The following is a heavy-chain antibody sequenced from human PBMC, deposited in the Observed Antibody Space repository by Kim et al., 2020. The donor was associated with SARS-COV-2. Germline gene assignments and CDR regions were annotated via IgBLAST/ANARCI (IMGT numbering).Heavy chain of an antibody. V-gene: IGHV3-23*02. J-gene: IGHJ4*02. Sequence: VKGRFTISRNNAKNTLYLQMNILRADDTAVYYCAKVGSSSGYGLYDYWGQGTPVTVSS. D-gene: IGHD6-13*01. CDR3: AKVGSSSGYGLYDY.